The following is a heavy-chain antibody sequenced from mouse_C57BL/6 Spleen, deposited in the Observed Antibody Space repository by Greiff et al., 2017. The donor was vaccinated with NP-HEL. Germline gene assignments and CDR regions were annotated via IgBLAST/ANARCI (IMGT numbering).Heavy chain of an antibody. V-gene: IGHV1-54*01. D-gene: IGHD1-1*01. CDR1: GYAFTNYL. CDR2: INPGSGGT. CDR3: ASTYYYGRSGFAY. Sequence: VQLQQSGAELVRPGTSVKVSCKASGYAFTNYLIEWVKQRPGQGLEWIGVINPGSGGTNYNEKFKGKATLTADKSSSTAYMQLSSLTSEDSAVYFCASTYYYGRSGFAYWGQGTLVTVSA. J-gene: IGHJ3*01.